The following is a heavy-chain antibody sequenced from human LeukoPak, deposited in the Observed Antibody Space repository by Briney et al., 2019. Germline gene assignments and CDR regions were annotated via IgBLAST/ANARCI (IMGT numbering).Heavy chain of an antibody. J-gene: IGHJ3*02. V-gene: IGHV5-51*01. Sequence: GESLQISCKGSGYRFTTYWIGWVRQMPGKGLEWMGIIYPTDSDTIYSPSFQGHVTISADRSLNTAYLQWSSLKASDTAMYCCARQGFSGNYQGDAFDIWGQGTMVTVYS. CDR3: ARQGFSGNYQGDAFDI. CDR1: GYRFTTYW. D-gene: IGHD1-26*01. CDR2: IYPTDSDT.